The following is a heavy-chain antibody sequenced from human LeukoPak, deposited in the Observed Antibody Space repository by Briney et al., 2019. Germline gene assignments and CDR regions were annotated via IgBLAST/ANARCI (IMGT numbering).Heavy chain of an antibody. Sequence: GGSLRLSCAASGFTFSSYSMNWVRQAPGKGLEWVSYISSSSSTIYYADSVKGRFTISRDNAKNSLYLQMNSLRDEDTAVYYCARDALWLVRRGGSPFDYWGQGTLVTVSS. D-gene: IGHD6-19*01. V-gene: IGHV3-48*02. CDR1: GFTFSSYS. CDR2: ISSSSSTI. CDR3: ARDALWLVRRGGSPFDY. J-gene: IGHJ4*02.